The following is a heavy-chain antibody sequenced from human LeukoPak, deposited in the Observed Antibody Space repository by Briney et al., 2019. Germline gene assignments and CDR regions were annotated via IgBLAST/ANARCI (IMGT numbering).Heavy chain of an antibody. D-gene: IGHD1-26*01. Sequence: ASVKVSCKASGGTFSSYAISWVRQAPGQGLEWMGGIIPIFGTANYAQKFQGRVTITADESTNTAYMELSSLRSEDTAVYYCARSMRDSGSSRYYYGMDVWGQGTTVTVSS. CDR1: GGTFSSYA. V-gene: IGHV1-69*13. CDR2: IIPIFGTA. CDR3: ARSMRDSGSSRYYYGMDV. J-gene: IGHJ6*02.